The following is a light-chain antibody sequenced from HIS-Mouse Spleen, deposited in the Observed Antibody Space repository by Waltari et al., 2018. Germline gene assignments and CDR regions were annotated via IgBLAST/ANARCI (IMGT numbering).Light chain of an antibody. V-gene: IGLV2-14*03. Sequence: QSALTQPASVSGSPGQSITISCTGPSSDVGVYNYVSWYQQHPGKAPKLMIYDVSNRPSGVSNRFSGSKSGNTASLTISGLQAEDEADYYCSSYTSSSTVVFGGGTKLTVL. J-gene: IGLJ2*01. CDR3: SSYTSSSTVV. CDR1: SSDVGVYNY. CDR2: DVS.